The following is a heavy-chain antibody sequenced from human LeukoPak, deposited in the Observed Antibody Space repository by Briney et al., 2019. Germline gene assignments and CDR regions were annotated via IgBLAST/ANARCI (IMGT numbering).Heavy chain of an antibody. Sequence: GGSLRLFCAASGFTFSSYAMHWVRQAPGKGLEWVAFISYDGSNKYYADSVKGRFTISRDNSKNTLYLQMNSLRAEDTAVYYCARDPDCSGGSCYGRGYYFDYWGQGTLVTVSS. J-gene: IGHJ4*02. CDR2: ISYDGSNK. CDR3: ARDPDCSGGSCYGRGYYFDY. CDR1: GFTFSSYA. D-gene: IGHD2-15*01. V-gene: IGHV3-30-3*01.